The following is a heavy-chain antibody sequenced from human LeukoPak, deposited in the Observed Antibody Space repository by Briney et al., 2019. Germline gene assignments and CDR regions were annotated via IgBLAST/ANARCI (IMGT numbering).Heavy chain of an antibody. CDR3: ARRRDIVVVPAAPPFGY. D-gene: IGHD2-2*01. V-gene: IGHV4-39*07. J-gene: IGHJ4*02. CDR1: GGSISSSSYY. Sequence: SETLSLTCTVSGGSISSSSYYWGWIRQPPGKGLEWIGSIYYSGSTYYNPSLKSRVTISVDTSKNQFSLKLSSVTAADTAVYYCARRRDIVVVPAAPPFGYWGQGTLVTVSS. CDR2: IYYSGST.